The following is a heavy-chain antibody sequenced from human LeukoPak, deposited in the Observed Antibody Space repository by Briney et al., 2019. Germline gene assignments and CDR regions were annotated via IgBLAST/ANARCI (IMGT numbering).Heavy chain of an antibody. CDR1: GYSISSGYY. CDR2: INHSGST. Sequence: KPSETLSLTSTGSGYSISSGYYWGWIRQPPGKGLEWIGEINHSGSTNYNPSLKSRVTISVDTSKNQFSLKLSSVTAADTAVYYCATEDSSGPLDYWGQGTLVTVSS. V-gene: IGHV4-38-2*02. J-gene: IGHJ4*02. D-gene: IGHD6-19*01. CDR3: ATEDSSGPLDY.